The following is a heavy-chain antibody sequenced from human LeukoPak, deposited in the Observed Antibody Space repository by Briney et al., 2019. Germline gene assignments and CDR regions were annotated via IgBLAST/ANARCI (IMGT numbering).Heavy chain of an antibody. CDR1: GFTFSGSA. V-gene: IGHV3-73*01. CDR2: IRSTANGYAT. Sequence: SGGSLRLSCAASGFTFSGSALHWVRQASGKGLEWVGRIRSTANGYATAYAASVKGRFTISRDDSKNTAYLQMDSLKTEDTAVYYCAKEIWPTVTIPGRTYFDYWGQGTLVTVSS. J-gene: IGHJ4*02. D-gene: IGHD4-11*01. CDR3: AKEIWPTVTIPGRTYFDY.